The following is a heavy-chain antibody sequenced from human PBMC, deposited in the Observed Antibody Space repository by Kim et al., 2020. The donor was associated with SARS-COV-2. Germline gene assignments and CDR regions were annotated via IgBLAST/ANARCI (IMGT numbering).Heavy chain of an antibody. CDR1: GFTFSSYG. D-gene: IGHD5-12*01. CDR3: AKVPLAPYSGYDLPDY. V-gene: IGHV3-30*18. Sequence: GGSLRLSCAASGFTFSSYGMHWVRQAPGKGLEWVAVISYDGSNKYYADSVKGRFTISRDNSKNTLYLQMNSLRAEDTAVYYCAKVPLAPYSGYDLPDYWGQGTLVTVSS. CDR2: ISYDGSNK. J-gene: IGHJ4*02.